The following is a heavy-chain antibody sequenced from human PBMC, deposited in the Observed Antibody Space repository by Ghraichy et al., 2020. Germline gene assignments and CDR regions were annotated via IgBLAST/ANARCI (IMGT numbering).Heavy chain of an antibody. J-gene: IGHJ4*02. CDR2: ISYESSNK. D-gene: IGHD3-22*01. V-gene: IGHV3-30-3*01. Sequence: GGSLRLSCEGSGFTFGAYALHWVRQAPGKGLEWVAAISYESSNKFYADPVRGRFTISRDNSKNTVYLQMNSLRVEDTAMYYCVRDLLESSGYHGASMWGQGTLVTVSS. CDR3: VRDLLESSGYHGASM. CDR1: GFTFGAYA.